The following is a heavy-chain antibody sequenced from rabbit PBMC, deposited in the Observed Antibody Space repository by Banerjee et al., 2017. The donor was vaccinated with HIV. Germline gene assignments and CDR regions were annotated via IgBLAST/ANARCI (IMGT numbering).Heavy chain of an antibody. CDR3: ARSPYGRSSGYPYYFHL. D-gene: IGHD1-1*01. V-gene: IGHV1S45*01. J-gene: IGHJ4*01. CDR2: MVVSSGST. CDR1: GFSFSSGYC. Sequence: QQHLEESGGGLVKPGGTLTLTCTTSGFSFSSGYCMCWVRQSPGKGLEWIACMVVSSGSTWYASWAKGRFTISKTSSTTVSLQMTSLTAADTATYFCARSPYGRSSGYPYYFHLWGQGTLVTVS.